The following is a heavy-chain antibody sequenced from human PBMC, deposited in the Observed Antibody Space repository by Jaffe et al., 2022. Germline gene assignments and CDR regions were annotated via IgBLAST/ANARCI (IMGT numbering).Heavy chain of an antibody. Sequence: QVQLQESGPGLLKPSETLFLTCTVSGGSVFSNYWNWIRQSPGKGLEWIGYTHYSGNTHYNPSLNSRVTMSVDTSNNHFTLKVTSLTAADAAVYYCAGWNERNRAFDMWGQGTMVTVSS. V-gene: IGHV4-59*02. J-gene: IGHJ3*02. CDR3: AGWNERNRAFDM. CDR2: THYSGNT. D-gene: IGHD1-1*01. CDR1: GGSVFSNY.